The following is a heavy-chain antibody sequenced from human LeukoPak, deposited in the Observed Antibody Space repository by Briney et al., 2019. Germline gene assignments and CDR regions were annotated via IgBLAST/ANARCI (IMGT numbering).Heavy chain of an antibody. J-gene: IGHJ5*02. V-gene: IGHV1-2*02. CDR1: GYTFTGYY. Sequence: ASVKVSCRASGYTFTGYYMHWVRQAPGQGLEWMGWINPNSGGTNYAQKFQGRVTMTRDTSTSTAYMELRSLRSDDTAVYYCAREGRDVVWFGELLAWGQGTLVTVSS. CDR3: AREGRDVVWFGELLA. CDR2: INPNSGGT. D-gene: IGHD3-10*01.